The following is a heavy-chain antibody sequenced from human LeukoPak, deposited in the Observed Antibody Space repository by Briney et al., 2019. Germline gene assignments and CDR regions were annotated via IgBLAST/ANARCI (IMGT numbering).Heavy chain of an antibody. Sequence: GGSLRLSCTASGFTFSSYWMSWVRQVPRKGLEWVANIKQDGSDKYYVDSVKGRFTISRDNSKDTLYLQMNSLRAEDTAVYYCARMGKDSGYDAGYWGQGTLVIVSS. CDR1: GFTFSSYW. V-gene: IGHV3-7*01. CDR3: ARMGKDSGYDAGY. J-gene: IGHJ4*02. CDR2: IKQDGSDK. D-gene: IGHD5-12*01.